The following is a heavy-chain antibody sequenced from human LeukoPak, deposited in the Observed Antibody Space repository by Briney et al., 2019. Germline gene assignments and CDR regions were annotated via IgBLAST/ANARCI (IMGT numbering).Heavy chain of an antibody. CDR2: IYYSGST. CDR1: GGSISSSIYY. V-gene: IGHV4-39*01. D-gene: IGHD1-26*01. Sequence: SETLSLTCTVSGGSISSSIYYWGWIRQPPGKGLEWIGSIYYSGSTYYNPSLESRVTISVDTSKNQFSLRLISVTAVDTAVYYCARQGVGATDCWGQGTLVTVSS. CDR3: ARQGVGATDC. J-gene: IGHJ4*02.